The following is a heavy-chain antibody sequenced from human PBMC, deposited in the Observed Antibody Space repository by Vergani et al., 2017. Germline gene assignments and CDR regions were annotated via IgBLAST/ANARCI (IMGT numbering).Heavy chain of an antibody. J-gene: IGHJ4*02. CDR2: IRYDGSNK. CDR3: AKDPDYGSGSYRPYDY. CDR1: GFTFSSYA. V-gene: IGHV3-30*02. Sequence: VQLLESGGGLVQPGGSLRLSCAASGFTFSSYAMSWVRQAPGKGLEWVAFIRYDGSNKYYTDSVKGRFTISRDNSKNTLYLQMNSLRAEDTAVYYCAKDPDYGSGSYRPYDYWGQGTLVTVSS. D-gene: IGHD3-10*01.